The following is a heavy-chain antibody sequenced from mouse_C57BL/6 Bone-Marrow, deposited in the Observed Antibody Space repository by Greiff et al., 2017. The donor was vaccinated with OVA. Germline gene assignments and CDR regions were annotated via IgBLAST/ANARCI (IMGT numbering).Heavy chain of an antibody. J-gene: IGHJ2*01. D-gene: IGHD2-4*01. CDR3: TTRGDYDDYFDY. Sequence: EVKLMESGAELVRPGASVKLSCTASGFNIKDDYMHWVKQRPEQGLEWIGWIDPENGDTEYASKFQGKATITADTSSNTAYLQLSSLTSEDTAVYYCTTRGDYDDYFDYWGQGTTLTVSS. CDR2: IDPENGDT. CDR1: GFNIKDDY. V-gene: IGHV14-4*01.